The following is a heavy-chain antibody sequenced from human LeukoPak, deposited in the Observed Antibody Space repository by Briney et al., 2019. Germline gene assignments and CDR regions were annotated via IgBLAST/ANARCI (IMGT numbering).Heavy chain of an antibody. D-gene: IGHD3-22*01. J-gene: IGHJ3*02. V-gene: IGHV1-2*02. CDR1: GYTFTGYY. CDR2: INPNSGGT. Sequence: ASVKVSCKASGYTFTGYYMHWVRQAPGQGLEWMGWINPNSGGTNYAQKFRGRVTMTRDTSISTAYMELSRLRPDDTAVYYCAREGTMIVLGAFDIWGQGTMVTVSS. CDR3: AREGTMIVLGAFDI.